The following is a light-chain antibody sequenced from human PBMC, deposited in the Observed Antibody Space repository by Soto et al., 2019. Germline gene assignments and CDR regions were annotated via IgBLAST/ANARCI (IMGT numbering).Light chain of an antibody. CDR3: SAWDDRLRGSV. V-gene: IGLV1-44*01. Sequence: VLTQPPSASATPGQRVTISCSGSNSNIGSNPVNWYQQVPGTAPKLLIYGNDKRPSGVPDRFSGSKSGTSASLAIRGLQSEDEADYYCSAWDDRLRGSVFGTGTKGTAL. CDR2: GND. CDR1: NSNIGSNP. J-gene: IGLJ1*01.